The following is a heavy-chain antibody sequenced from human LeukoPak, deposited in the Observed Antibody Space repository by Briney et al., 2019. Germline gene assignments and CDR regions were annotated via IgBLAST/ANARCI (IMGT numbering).Heavy chain of an antibody. J-gene: IGHJ4*02. CDR2: IYYSGST. CDR3: ARGNDYVWGSYSFDY. D-gene: IGHD3-16*01. Sequence: SETLSLTCTVSGGSISSGDYYWSWIRQPPGKGLEWIGYIYYSGSTYYNPSLKSRVTISVDTSKNRFSLKLSSVTAADTAVYYCARGNDYVWGSYSFDYWGQGTLVTVSS. V-gene: IGHV4-30-4*01. CDR1: GGSISSGDYY.